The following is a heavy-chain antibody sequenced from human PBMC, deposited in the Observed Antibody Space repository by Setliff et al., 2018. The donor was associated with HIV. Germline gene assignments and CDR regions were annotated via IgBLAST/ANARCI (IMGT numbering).Heavy chain of an antibody. J-gene: IGHJ2*01. CDR2: IYSTGDT. V-gene: IGHV4-59*13. CDR1: GGSISNFY. Sequence: KTSETLSLTCSVSGGSISNFYWSWIRQPPGKGLEWVGHIYSTGDTNYKPSLKSRVTISVDTSKNHFSMKLTSVTAADTAVYYCARSAMAKYSYGQSPIPSYWFFDLWGRGTLVTVSS. CDR3: ARSAMAKYSYGQSPIPSYWFFDL. D-gene: IGHD1-26*01.